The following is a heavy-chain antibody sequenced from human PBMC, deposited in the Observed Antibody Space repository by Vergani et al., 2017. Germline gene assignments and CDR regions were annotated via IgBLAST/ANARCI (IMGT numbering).Heavy chain of an antibody. Sequence: EVQLVESGGGLVQPGRSLRLSCTASGFTFGDYAMSWVRQAPGKGLEWVGFIRSKAYGGTTEYAASVKGRFTISRDDSKSIAYLQMNSLKTEDTAVYYCARGNLGVAATGFDYWGQGTLVTVSS. CDR1: GFTFGDYA. CDR3: ARGNLGVAATGFDY. CDR2: IRSKAYGGTT. V-gene: IGHV3-49*04. D-gene: IGHD2-15*01. J-gene: IGHJ4*02.